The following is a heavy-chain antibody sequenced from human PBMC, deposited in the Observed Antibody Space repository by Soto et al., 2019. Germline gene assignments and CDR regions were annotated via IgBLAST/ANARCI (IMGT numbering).Heavy chain of an antibody. J-gene: IGHJ5*02. CDR2: ISYDGSNK. CDR3: AKKGSSWSHWFDP. V-gene: IGHV3-30*18. D-gene: IGHD6-13*01. CDR1: GFTFSSYG. Sequence: PGGSLRLSCAASGFTFSSYGMHWVRQAPGKGLEWVAVISYDGSNKYYADSVKGRFTISRDNSKNTLYLQMNSLRAEDTAVYYCAKKGSSWSHWFDPWGQGTLVTVS.